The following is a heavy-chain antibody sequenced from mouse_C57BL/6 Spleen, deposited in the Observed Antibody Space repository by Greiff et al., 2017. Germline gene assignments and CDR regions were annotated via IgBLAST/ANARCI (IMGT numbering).Heavy chain of an antibody. Sequence: QVQLQQSGPELVKPGASVKISCKASGYAFSSSWMNWVKQRPGKGLEWIGRIYPGDGDTNYNGKFKGKATLTADKSSSTAYMQLSSLTSEDSAVYFCARRRNYGNYYAMDDWGQGTSVTVSS. CDR1: GYAFSSSW. CDR3: ARRRNYGNYYAMDD. V-gene: IGHV1-82*01. J-gene: IGHJ4*01. CDR2: IYPGDGDT. D-gene: IGHD1-1*02.